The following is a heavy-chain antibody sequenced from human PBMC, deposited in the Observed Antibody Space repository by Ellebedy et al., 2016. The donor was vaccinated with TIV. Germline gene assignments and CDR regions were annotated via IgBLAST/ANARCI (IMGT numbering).Heavy chain of an antibody. J-gene: IGHJ3*02. CDR1: GFTFSDYY. V-gene: IGHV3-11*01. CDR2: ISSSGSTI. CDR3: ARDSFWSGYPAGDDAFDI. D-gene: IGHD3-3*01. Sequence: GGSLRLXCAASGFTFSDYYMSWIRQAPGKGLEWVSYISSSGSTIYYADSVKGRFTISRDNAKNSLYLQMNSLRAEDTAVYYCARDSFWSGYPAGDDAFDIWGQGTMVTVSS.